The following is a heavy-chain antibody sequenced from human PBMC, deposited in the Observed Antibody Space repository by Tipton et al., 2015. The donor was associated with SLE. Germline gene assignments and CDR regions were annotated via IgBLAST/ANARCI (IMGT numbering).Heavy chain of an antibody. V-gene: IGHV3-33*06. Sequence: SLRLSCAASGFTFSSYAMSWVRQAPGKGLEWVAVIWYDGSNKNYADSVKGRFTISRDNSKNTLYLQMNSLRAEDTAVYYCAKSLGDFYYYYYMDVWGKGTTVTVSS. D-gene: IGHD4-17*01. CDR3: AKSLGDFYYYYYMDV. J-gene: IGHJ6*03. CDR2: IWYDGSNK. CDR1: GFTFSSYA.